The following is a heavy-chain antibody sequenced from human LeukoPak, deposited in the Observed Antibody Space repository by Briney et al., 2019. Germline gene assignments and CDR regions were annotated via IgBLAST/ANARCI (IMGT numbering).Heavy chain of an antibody. Sequence: PSETLSLTCIVSGGSISSSSYYWGWIRQPPGKGLEWIGSIYYSGRTYYNPSLKSRVTISVDTSKNQFSLKLSSVTAADTAVYYCARIRRTMGYCSGGSCANFDSWGQGTLVTVSS. CDR1: GGSISSSSYY. J-gene: IGHJ4*02. D-gene: IGHD2-15*01. CDR3: ARIRRTMGYCSGGSCANFDS. CDR2: IYYSGRT. V-gene: IGHV4-39*01.